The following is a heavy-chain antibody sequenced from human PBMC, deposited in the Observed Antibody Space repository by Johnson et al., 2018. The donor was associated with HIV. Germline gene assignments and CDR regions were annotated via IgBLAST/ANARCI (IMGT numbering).Heavy chain of an antibody. J-gene: IGHJ3*02. D-gene: IGHD2-8*02. V-gene: IGHV3-30*02. Sequence: QVQLVESGGGVVQPGGSLRLSCAASRFTFSSYGMHWVRQAPGKGLEWVAFIRYDGSNKYYADSVKGRFTISRDNSKNTLYLQMNSLRAEDTAVYYCVKARWGYWGDDFDIWGQGTMVTVSS. CDR3: VKARWGYWGDDFDI. CDR2: IRYDGSNK. CDR1: RFTFSSYG.